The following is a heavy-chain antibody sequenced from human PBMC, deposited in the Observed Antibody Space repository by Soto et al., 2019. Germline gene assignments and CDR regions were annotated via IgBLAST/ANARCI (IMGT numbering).Heavy chain of an antibody. CDR3: ARRGNRNSNVASGVGGFDY. Sequence: QMHLQESGPGLVKPSETLSLTCTVSGASISSSYWCWIRQSPERGLEWIAYVYHTGATNYNPSLKSRVTISLDTSKGQFSLNLTSLTTADTAVYFCARRGNRNSNVASGVGGFDYWGQGSLVTVSS. V-gene: IGHV4-59*01. CDR2: VYHTGAT. D-gene: IGHD2-15*01. J-gene: IGHJ4*02. CDR1: GASISSSY.